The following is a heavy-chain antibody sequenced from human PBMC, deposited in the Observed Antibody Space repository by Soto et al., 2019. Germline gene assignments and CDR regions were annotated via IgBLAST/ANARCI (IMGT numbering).Heavy chain of an antibody. Sequence: GGSLRLSCAASGFTFSSNDMSWVRQAPGKGLEWVSAISSSGGYIYYADSVKGRFTISRDNAKNTLYLQMKSLRAEDTAVYSCARVLRSFDWDYAFDLWGQGAMVTVS. D-gene: IGHD3-9*01. V-gene: IGHV3-21*01. CDR3: ARVLRSFDWDYAFDL. CDR2: ISSSGGYI. CDR1: GFTFSSND. J-gene: IGHJ3*01.